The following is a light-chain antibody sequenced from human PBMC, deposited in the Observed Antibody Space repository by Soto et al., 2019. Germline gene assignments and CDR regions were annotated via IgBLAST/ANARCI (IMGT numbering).Light chain of an antibody. J-gene: IGLJ1*01. CDR2: EVS. CDR3: TSYTSSTTLYV. V-gene: IGLV2-14*01. Sequence: QSVLTQPASVSGSPGQSISISCTGPSSDVGDYISVSWFQQHPGKAPKLMIYEVSNRPSGVSNRFSGSKSAHTASLTISGLQAEDEADYYCTSYTSSTTLYVFGTGTKVTVL. CDR1: SSDVGDYIS.